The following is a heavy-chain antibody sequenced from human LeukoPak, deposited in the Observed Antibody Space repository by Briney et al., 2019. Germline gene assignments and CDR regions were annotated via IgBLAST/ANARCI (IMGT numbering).Heavy chain of an antibody. J-gene: IGHJ4*02. CDR3: ARYYADVNGYYYYYDY. CDR2: SAHTGSS. D-gene: IGHD3-22*01. V-gene: IGHV4-59*02. Sequence: PSETLSLTCTVSGASVSSYYWSWIRKPPGKGLEWIGFSAHTGSSSYNPSLKSRVSISVDKSMNHFSLRLTSATTADTAVYYCARYYADVNGYYYYYDYWGQGTLVTVSS. CDR1: GASVSSYY.